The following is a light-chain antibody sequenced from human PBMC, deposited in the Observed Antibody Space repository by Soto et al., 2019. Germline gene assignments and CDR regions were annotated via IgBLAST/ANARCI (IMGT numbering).Light chain of an antibody. CDR1: SSDVGGYNY. CDR3: SSYTSSITRYV. J-gene: IGLJ1*01. Sequence: QSALTQPASVSGSPGQSITISCTGTSSDVGGYNYVSWYQQHPGKAPKLMIHEVSNRPSGVSPRFSGSKSGNTASLTISGLQAEDEADYYCSSYTSSITRYVFGAGTKLTVL. CDR2: EVS. V-gene: IGLV2-14*01.